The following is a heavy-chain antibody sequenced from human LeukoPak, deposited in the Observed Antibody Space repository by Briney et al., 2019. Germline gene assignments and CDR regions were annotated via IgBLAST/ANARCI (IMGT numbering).Heavy chain of an antibody. CDR3: AKGTYDSRGHFDY. V-gene: IGHV3-33*06. CDR2: IWYDGSNK. Sequence: PGGSLRLSCAASGFTFSSYGMHWVRQAPGKGLEWVAVIWYDGSNKYYADSVKGRFTISRDNSKNTLYLQMNSLRAEDTAVYYCAKGTYDSRGHFDYWGQGTLVSVSS. CDR1: GFTFSSYG. D-gene: IGHD3-22*01. J-gene: IGHJ4*02.